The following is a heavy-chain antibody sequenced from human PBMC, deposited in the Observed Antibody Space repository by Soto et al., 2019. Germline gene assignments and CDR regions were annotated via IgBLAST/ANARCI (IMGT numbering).Heavy chain of an antibody. CDR1: GASISGFY. CDR2: IYATGTT. J-gene: IGHJ5*02. D-gene: IGHD1-1*01. V-gene: IGHV4-4*07. Sequence: QVQLQESGPGLVKPSETLSLTCTVSGASISGFYWSWIRKSAGQGLEWIGRIYATGTTDYNPYLKSRFMMSVDTSKKQFSLKLRSVTAADTAVYYCVRDGTKTLRDWFDTWGQGISVTVSS. CDR3: VRDGTKTLRDWFDT.